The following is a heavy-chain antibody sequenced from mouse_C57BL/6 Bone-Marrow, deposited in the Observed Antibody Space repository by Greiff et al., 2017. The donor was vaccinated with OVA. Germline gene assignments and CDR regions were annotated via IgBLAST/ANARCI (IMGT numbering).Heavy chain of an antibody. J-gene: IGHJ1*03. CDR2: IRSKSNNYAT. D-gene: IGHD1-2*01. V-gene: IGHV10-1*01. CDR1: GFSFNTYA. CDR3: VRRARLFDV. Sequence: EVKLQESGGGLVQPKGSLKLSCAASGFSFNTYAMNWVRQAPGKGLEWVARIRSKSNNYATHYADSVKDRFTISRDDSESMLYLQMNNLKTEDTAMYYCVRRARLFDVWGTGTTVTVSS.